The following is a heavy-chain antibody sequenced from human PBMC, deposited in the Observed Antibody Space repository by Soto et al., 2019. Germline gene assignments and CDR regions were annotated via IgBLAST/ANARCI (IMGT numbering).Heavy chain of an antibody. D-gene: IGHD3-22*01. CDR3: VKGEYYYDSSGYYPFDY. J-gene: IGHJ4*02. CDR2: ISTNGGST. V-gene: IGHV3-64D*06. CDR1: GFTFSSYS. Sequence: GGSLRLSCAASGFTFSSYSMNWVRQAPGKGLEYVSSISTNGGSTHYADSVKGRFTISRDNSKNTQYLQMGSLRADDTAVYYCVKGEYYYDSSGYYPFDYWGQGTLVTVSS.